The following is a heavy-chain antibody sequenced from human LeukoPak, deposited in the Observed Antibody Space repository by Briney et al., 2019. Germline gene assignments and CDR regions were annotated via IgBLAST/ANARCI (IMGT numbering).Heavy chain of an antibody. CDR1: GYTFTGYY. Sequence: ASVKVSCKASGYTFTGYYMHWVRQAPGQGLEWMGWVNPTSGGTNYAQKFQGRVTMTRDTSISTAYMELSRLRSDDTAVYYCARVVVRDANNYKDYWGQGTLVTVSS. CDR2: VNPTSGGT. J-gene: IGHJ4*02. V-gene: IGHV1-2*02. CDR3: ARVVVRDANNYKDY. D-gene: IGHD5-24*01.